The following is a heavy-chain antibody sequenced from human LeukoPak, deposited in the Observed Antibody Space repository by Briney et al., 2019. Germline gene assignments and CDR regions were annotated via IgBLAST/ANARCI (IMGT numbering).Heavy chain of an antibody. V-gene: IGHV1-2*02. CDR1: GYTFTGYY. CDR2: INPNSGGT. D-gene: IGHD2-15*01. CDR3: ARAAVAATHYYYYGMDV. J-gene: IGHJ6*02. Sequence: ASVKVSCKASGYTFTGYYMHWVRQAPGQGLEWMGWINPNSGGTNYAQKFQGRVTMTRDTSISTAYMELSRLRSDDTAVYYCARAAVAATHYYYYGMDVWGQGTMVTVSS.